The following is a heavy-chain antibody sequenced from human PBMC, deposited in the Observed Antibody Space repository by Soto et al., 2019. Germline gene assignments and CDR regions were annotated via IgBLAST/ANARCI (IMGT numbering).Heavy chain of an antibody. V-gene: IGHV1-69*01. CDR2: IIPIFGTA. J-gene: IGHJ4*02. CDR1: GGTFSAYA. D-gene: IGHD2-2*01. CDR3: ATHPVGYCSSTSCAIFDY. Sequence: QVQLVQSGAEVKKPGSSVKVSCKASGGTFSAYAISWVRQAPGQGLEWMGGIIPIFGTANYAQKFQGRVTITADESTSTASMELSSLRSEDTAVYYCATHPVGYCSSTSCAIFDYWGQGTLVTVSS.